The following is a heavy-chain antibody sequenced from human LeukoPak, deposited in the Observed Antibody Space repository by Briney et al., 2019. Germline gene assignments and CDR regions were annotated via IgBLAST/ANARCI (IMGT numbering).Heavy chain of an antibody. CDR2: INLSGGST. CDR3: VPRGAGDSSFGMDV. V-gene: IGHV1-46*01. J-gene: IGHJ6*02. Sequence: ASVKVSCKASGYTFTRFYMHWVRQAPGQGLEWVGVINLSGGSTSYAQKFQGRVTMTRDTSTSTVYMELSSLRSEDTAIYYCVPRGAGDSSFGMDVWGQGTTVTVSS. CDR1: GYTFTRFY. D-gene: IGHD6-6*01.